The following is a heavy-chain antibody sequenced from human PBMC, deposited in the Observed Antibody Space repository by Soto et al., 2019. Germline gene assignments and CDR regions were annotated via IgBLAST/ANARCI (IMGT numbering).Heavy chain of an antibody. CDR2: TYYRSKWYN. Sequence: SQTLSLTCAISGDSVSSNSAAWNWIRQSPSRGLEWLGRTYYRSKWYNDYAVSVKSRITINPDTSKNQFSLQLNSVTPEDTAVYYCARDHLGSGWPPSYNWFDPWGQGTLVTVSS. CDR1: GDSVSSNSAA. CDR3: ARDHLGSGWPPSYNWFDP. D-gene: IGHD6-19*01. V-gene: IGHV6-1*01. J-gene: IGHJ5*02.